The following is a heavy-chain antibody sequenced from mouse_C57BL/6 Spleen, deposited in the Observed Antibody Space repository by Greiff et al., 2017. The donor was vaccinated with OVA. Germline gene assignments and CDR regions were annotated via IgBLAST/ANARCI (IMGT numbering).Heavy chain of an antibody. D-gene: IGHD1-1*01. J-gene: IGHJ4*01. Sequence: EVMLVESGGGLVQPKGSLKLSCAASGFSFNTYAMNWVRQAPGKGLEWVARIRSKSNNYATYYADSVKDRFTISRDDSESMLYLQMNNLKTEDTARYYCVRHLNYVGAMDYWGQGTSVTVSS. V-gene: IGHV10-1*01. CDR2: IRSKSNNYAT. CDR3: VRHLNYVGAMDY. CDR1: GFSFNTYA.